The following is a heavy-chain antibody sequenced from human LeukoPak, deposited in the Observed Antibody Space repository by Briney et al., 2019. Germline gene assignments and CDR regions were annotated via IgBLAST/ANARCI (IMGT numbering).Heavy chain of an antibody. J-gene: IGHJ4*02. D-gene: IGHD4/OR15-4a*01. CDR1: GFTFNTYW. Sequence: PGGSLRLSCAVSGFTFNTYWMSWVRQAPGKGLEWVAIIKQDGIVRYSVDSVKGRFTTYRDNAKNSLYLQMNSLRAEDTAVYYCARAGLWPVDYWGQGTLVTVSS. CDR2: IKQDGIVR. V-gene: IGHV3-7*01. CDR3: ARAGLWPVDY.